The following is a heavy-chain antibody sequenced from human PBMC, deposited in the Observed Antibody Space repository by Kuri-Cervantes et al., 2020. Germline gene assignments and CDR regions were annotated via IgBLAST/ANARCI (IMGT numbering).Heavy chain of an antibody. V-gene: IGHV4-59*01. CDR1: GGSISSYY. CDR3: ATPLGISSEYYFDY. Sequence: ESLKISCTVSGGSISSYYWSWIRQPPGKGLEWIGYIYYSGSTNYNPSLKSRVTISVDTSKNQFSLKLSSVTAADTAVYYCATPLGISSEYYFDYWGQGTLVTVSS. D-gene: IGHD7-27*01. J-gene: IGHJ4*02. CDR2: IYYSGST.